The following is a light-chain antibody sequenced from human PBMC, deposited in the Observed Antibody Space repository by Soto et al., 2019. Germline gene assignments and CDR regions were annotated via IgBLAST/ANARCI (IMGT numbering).Light chain of an antibody. CDR1: SSTVGGFNV. CDR3: CSYVGATTYV. Sequence: QSALTQPASVSGSAGQSITISCTGTSSTVGGFNVVSWYQQHPGKAPKVIIYEGIKRPSGVSNRLSGSNSGSTASLTISGLQAEDEADYYCCSYVGATTYVFGTGTKVTVL. J-gene: IGLJ1*01. CDR2: EGI. V-gene: IGLV2-23*01.